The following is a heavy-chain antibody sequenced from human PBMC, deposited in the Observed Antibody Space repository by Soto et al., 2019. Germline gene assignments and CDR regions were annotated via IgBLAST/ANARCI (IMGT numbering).Heavy chain of an antibody. V-gene: IGHV3-33*01. CDR2: IWSDVTKK. D-gene: IGHD1-26*01. CDR3: ARDWWDESVSQQTPRPFDF. J-gene: IGHJ4*02. CDR1: GFAFSNYC. Sequence: PRRSLRLSCTASGFAFSNYCIHWVRQAPGRGLEWVAVIWSDVTKKFYAGSVRGLFTISRDNSKKTIYLQMNRLRAEDTAVYYSARDWWDESVSQQTPRPFDFWCQ.